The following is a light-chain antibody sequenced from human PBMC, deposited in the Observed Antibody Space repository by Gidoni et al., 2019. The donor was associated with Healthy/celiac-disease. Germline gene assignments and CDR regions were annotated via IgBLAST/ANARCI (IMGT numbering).Light chain of an antibody. CDR2: AAS. CDR1: QGISSY. J-gene: IGKJ4*01. CDR3: LQLNSYLFT. Sequence: IQLNQSPSSLSASVGDRVTITCRASQGISSYLAWYQQKPGKAPKLLIYAASTLQSGVPSRFSGSGSGTDFTLTIGSLQPEDFATYYCLQLNSYLFTFGGGTKGEIK. V-gene: IGKV1-9*01.